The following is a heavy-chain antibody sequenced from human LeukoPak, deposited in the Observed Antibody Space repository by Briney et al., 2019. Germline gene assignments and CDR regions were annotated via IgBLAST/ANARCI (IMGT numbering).Heavy chain of an antibody. J-gene: IGHJ4*02. CDR1: GFTFSSYW. V-gene: IGHV3-7*05. D-gene: IGHD2-2*01. CDR2: IKQDGSEK. Sequence: GGSLRLSCAASGFTFSSYWMSWVRQAPGKGLEWVANIKQDGSEKYYVDSVKGRFTISRDNAKNSLYLQMNSLRAEDTAVYYCARVPYCSSTSCYAIFDYWGRGTLDTVSS. CDR3: ARVPYCSSTSCYAIFDY.